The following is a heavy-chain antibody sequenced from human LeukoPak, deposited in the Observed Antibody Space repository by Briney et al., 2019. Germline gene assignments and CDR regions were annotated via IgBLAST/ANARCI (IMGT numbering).Heavy chain of an antibody. CDR3: TKTGSSWHYFDS. CDR2: ISYDGTYQ. CDR1: GFTFSNYG. V-gene: IGHV3-30*18. D-gene: IGHD6-13*01. J-gene: IGHJ4*02. Sequence: GGSLGLSCAASGFTFSNYGMHWVRQAPGKGLEWVAVISYDGTYQSSADSVKGRFTISRDVSKNTLYLQMNSLRAEDTAVYYCTKTGSSWHYFDSWGQGTLVTVSS.